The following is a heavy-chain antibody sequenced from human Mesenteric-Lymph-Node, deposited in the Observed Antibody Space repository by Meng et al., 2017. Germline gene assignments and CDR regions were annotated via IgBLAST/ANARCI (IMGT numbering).Heavy chain of an antibody. CDR2: MLYDGSVK. D-gene: IGHD3-3*01. CDR1: EFTFSSYP. V-gene: IGHV3-30*11. Sequence: GGSLRLSCAASEFTFSSYPMHWVRQAPGKGLEWVAVMLYDGSVKYCGDSVKGRFTISRDNSKNTLYLEMNSLRPEDTAVYYCARDHRSGYHNYYYNYGLDVWGQGTTVTVSS. J-gene: IGHJ6*02. CDR3: ARDHRSGYHNYYYNYGLDV.